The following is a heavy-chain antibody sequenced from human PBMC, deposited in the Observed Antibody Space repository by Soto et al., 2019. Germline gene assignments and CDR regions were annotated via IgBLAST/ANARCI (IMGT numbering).Heavy chain of an antibody. D-gene: IGHD1-26*01. V-gene: IGHV1-24*01. Sequence: QVQLVQSGAEVKKPGASVKVSCKVSGYTLTELSMHWVRQAPGKGLEWMGGFDPEDGETIYAQKFQGRVTMTEDTSTDTAYMELGRLRSEDTAVYYCATDRCRLQWECDVGAFDIWGQGTMVTVSS. CDR2: FDPEDGET. CDR1: GYTLTELS. CDR3: ATDRCRLQWECDVGAFDI. J-gene: IGHJ3*02.